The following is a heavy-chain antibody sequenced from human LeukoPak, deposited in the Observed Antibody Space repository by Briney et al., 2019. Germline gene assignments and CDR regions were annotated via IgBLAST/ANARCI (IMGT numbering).Heavy chain of an antibody. CDR3: ARSAGSYYYFDY. CDR1: GFTFSSYA. J-gene: IGHJ4*02. CDR2: ISSNGGST. V-gene: IGHV3-64*02. Sequence: GRSLRLSCAASGFTFSSYAMHWVLQAPGKGLEYVSAISSNGGSTYYADSVKGRFTISRDNSKNTLYLQMGSLRAEDMAVYYCARSAGSYYYFDYWGQGTLVTVSS. D-gene: IGHD1-26*01.